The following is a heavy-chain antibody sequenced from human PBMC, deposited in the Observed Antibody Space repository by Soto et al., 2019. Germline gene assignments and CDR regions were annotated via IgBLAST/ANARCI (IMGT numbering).Heavy chain of an antibody. CDR3: ARPMSIAAFSAMDV. V-gene: IGHV5-51*01. J-gene: IGHJ6*02. Sequence: ETLSLTCTVSGGSISSYYWSWIRQPPGKGLEWIGIIYPGDSDDSETRYSPSFQGHITISADKSISTVYLQWNTLKASDTAMYYCARPMSIAAFSAMDVWGQGTTVTVSS. CDR1: GGSISSYY. D-gene: IGHD6-6*01. CDR2: IYPGDSDDSET.